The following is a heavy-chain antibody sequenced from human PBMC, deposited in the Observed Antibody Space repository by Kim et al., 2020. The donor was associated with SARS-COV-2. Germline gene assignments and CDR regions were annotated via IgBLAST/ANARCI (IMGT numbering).Heavy chain of an antibody. Sequence: GGSLRLSCAASGFRFSSYGMHWVRQAPGKGLEWVALISYDGKNIYYADSVKGRFTISRDDSKNTLYLQMNSLRAGDTAVYFCARVGYSTSWASDYWGQGTLVPVSP. D-gene: IGHD6-13*01. CDR2: ISYDGKNI. CDR3: ARVGYSTSWASDY. CDR1: GFRFSSYG. V-gene: IGHV3-33*05. J-gene: IGHJ4*02.